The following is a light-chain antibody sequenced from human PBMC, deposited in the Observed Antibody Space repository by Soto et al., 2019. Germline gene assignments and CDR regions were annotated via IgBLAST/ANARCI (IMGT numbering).Light chain of an antibody. J-gene: IGLJ1*01. CDR3: CSYAGNSSFV. CDR2: EGS. V-gene: IGLV2-23*01. Sequence: QSVLAQPASVSGSPGQSITISCTGTSSDVGSYNLVSWYQQHPGTAPKLMIYEGSKWPSGVSKRFSGSKSGNTASLTISGLQAEDEADYYCCSYAGNSSFVFGTGTKVTVL. CDR1: SSDVGSYNL.